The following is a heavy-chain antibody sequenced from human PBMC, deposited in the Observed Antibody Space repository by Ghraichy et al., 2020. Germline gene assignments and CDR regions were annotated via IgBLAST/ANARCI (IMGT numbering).Heavy chain of an antibody. CDR3: ARSTTVTTGGGVPYYYYYGMDV. J-gene: IGHJ6*02. D-gene: IGHD4-11*01. V-gene: IGHV3-48*03. Sequence: GGSLRLSCAASGFTFSSYEMNWVRQAPGKGLEWVSYISSSGSTIYYADSVKGRFTISRDNAKNSLYLQMNSLRAEDTAVYYCARSTTVTTGGGVPYYYYYGMDVWGQGTTVTVSS. CDR2: ISSSGSTI. CDR1: GFTFSSYE.